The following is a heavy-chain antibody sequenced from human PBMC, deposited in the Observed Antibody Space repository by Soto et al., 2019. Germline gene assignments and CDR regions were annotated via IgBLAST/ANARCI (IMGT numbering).Heavy chain of an antibody. J-gene: IGHJ4*02. CDR3: ARGDGDYYDGNGYLGRH. V-gene: IGHV3-74*01. CDR2: IKSDGSGT. CDR1: GFTFSSYW. Sequence: GGSLRLSCAASGFTFSSYWMHWVRQAPGKGLVWVSRIKSDGSGTSYADSVKGRLTISRDNARNTLYLQMNSLRAEDTAVYFCARGDGDYYDGNGYLGRHRAQRTPVTVSS. D-gene: IGHD3-22*01.